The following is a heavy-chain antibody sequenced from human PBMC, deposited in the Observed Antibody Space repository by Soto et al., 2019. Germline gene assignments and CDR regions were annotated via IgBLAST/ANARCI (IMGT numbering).Heavy chain of an antibody. CDR1: GDSVSSNSAA. CDR2: TYYRSKWYN. V-gene: IGHV6-1*01. D-gene: IGHD6-6*01. Sequence: QVQLQQSGPGLVKPSQTLSLTCAISGDSVSSNSAAWNWIRQSPSRGLEWLGRTYYRSKWYNDYAVSVKSRITINPDTSKNQFSLQLNSVTPEDTAVYYCARLSMGEPSIAAPPVYYYGMDVWGQLTTVTVSS. CDR3: ARLSMGEPSIAAPPVYYYGMDV. J-gene: IGHJ6*02.